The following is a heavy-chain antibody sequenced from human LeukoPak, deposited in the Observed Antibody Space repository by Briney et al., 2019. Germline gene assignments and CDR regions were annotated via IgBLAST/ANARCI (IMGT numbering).Heavy chain of an antibody. Sequence: SETLSLTCTVSGGSINISYWSWIRQPPGKGLEWIGYIYYRGSTNYNPSLKSRVTISVDTSKNQYSLKLSSVTAADTAVYYCASGSYYFDYWGQGTLVTVSS. D-gene: IGHD1-26*01. CDR3: ASGSYYFDY. J-gene: IGHJ4*02. CDR2: IYYRGST. CDR1: GGSINISY. V-gene: IGHV4-59*08.